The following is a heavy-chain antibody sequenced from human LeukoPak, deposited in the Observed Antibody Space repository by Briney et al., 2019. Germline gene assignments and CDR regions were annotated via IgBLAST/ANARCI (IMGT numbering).Heavy chain of an antibody. J-gene: IGHJ5*02. CDR2: IYYSGST. D-gene: IGHD2-2*01. CDR3: ARETVPAATTNWFDP. CDR1: GGSISSGDYY. V-gene: IGHV4-30-4*08. Sequence: SQTLSLTCTVSGGSISSGDYYWSWIRQPPGKGLGWIGYIYYSGSTYYNPSLKSRVTISVDTSKNQFSLKLSSVTAADTAVYYCARETVPAATTNWFDPWGQGTLVTVSS.